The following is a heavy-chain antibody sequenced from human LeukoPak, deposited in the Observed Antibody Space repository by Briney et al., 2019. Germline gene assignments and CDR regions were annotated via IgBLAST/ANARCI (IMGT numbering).Heavy chain of an antibody. V-gene: IGHV3-21*01. CDR2: ISSSSSYI. CDR3: AELGITMIGGV. CDR1: GFTFSSYS. Sequence: GGSLRLLCAASGFTFSSYSMNWVRQAPGKGLEWVSSISSSSSYIYYADSVKGRFTISRDNAKNSLYLQMNSLRAEDTAVYYCAELGITMIGGVWGKGTTVTISS. D-gene: IGHD3-10*02. J-gene: IGHJ6*04.